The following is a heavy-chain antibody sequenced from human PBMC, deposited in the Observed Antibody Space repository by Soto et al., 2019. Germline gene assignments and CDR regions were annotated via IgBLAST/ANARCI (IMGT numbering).Heavy chain of an antibody. Sequence: EVQLLESGGTVVQPGGSLRPSCAAPGFTFSPFGGIWVRQAPGKGLEGVSSISGSGYNTFYADSVKGRFTISRDNSNNTVHLLMNNLRADDTALYYCVKQLLSLIVVADAFDIWGQGTMVTVSS. V-gene: IGHV3-23*01. CDR2: ISGSGYNT. D-gene: IGHD3-22*01. CDR3: VKQLLSLIVVADAFDI. CDR1: GFTFSPFG. J-gene: IGHJ3*02.